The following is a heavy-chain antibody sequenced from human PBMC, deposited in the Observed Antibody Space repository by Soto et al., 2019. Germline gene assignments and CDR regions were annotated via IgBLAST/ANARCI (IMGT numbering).Heavy chain of an antibody. V-gene: IGHV1-58*01. CDR3: AADATAWQQMVPSDY. CDR1: GFTFTSSA. Sequence: SVKVSFKASGFTFTSSAFQWVRQARGQRLEWIGWTAVGSGYTNYAQRFQDRVTLTRDMSTATTYMELSRLTSEDTAIYYCAADATAWQQMVPSDYWGQGTLVTVSS. J-gene: IGHJ4*02. D-gene: IGHD2-8*01. CDR2: TAVGSGYT.